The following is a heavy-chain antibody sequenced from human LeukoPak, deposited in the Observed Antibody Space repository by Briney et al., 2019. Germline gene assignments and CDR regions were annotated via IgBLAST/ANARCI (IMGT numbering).Heavy chain of an antibody. J-gene: IGHJ5*02. CDR1: GFTFSSYA. Sequence: GGSLRLSCAASGFTFSSYAMSWVRQAPGKGLEWVTAISGSGGSTYYADSVKGRFTISRDNSKNTLYLQINSLRAEDTAVYYCAKVAEIVVVVAATPSWYDRWGQGTLVTVSS. D-gene: IGHD2-15*01. V-gene: IGHV3-23*01. CDR3: AKVAEIVVVVAATPSWYDR. CDR2: ISGSGGST.